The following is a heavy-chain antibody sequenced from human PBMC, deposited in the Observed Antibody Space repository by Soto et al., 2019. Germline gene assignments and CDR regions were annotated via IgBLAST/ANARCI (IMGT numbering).Heavy chain of an antibody. CDR2: INRSGGSK. D-gene: IGHD5-18*01. Sequence: ASPKVSCKTSGYTYTRYYIHRVRQAPGQDLEWMGIINRSGGSKKYAQKFQGRVTMTRDTSTSTVYMELSSLRSEDTAVYYCVIGLLVDTPNQKMVTFCPGMDDCAQG. CDR3: VIGLLVDTPNQKMVTFCPGMDD. J-gene: IGHJ6*02. V-gene: IGHV1-46*01. CDR1: GYTYTRYY.